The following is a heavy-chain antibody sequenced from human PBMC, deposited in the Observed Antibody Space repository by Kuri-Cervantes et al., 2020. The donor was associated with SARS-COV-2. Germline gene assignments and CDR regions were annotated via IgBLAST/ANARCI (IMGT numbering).Heavy chain of an antibody. CDR3: ARTYYDILTGYCPFDY. Sequence: GESLKISCAASGFTFSSYSMNWVRQAPGKGLEWVSSISSSSSYIYYADSVKGRFTISRDNAKNSLYLQMNSLRAEDTAVYYCARTYYDILTGYCPFDYWGQGTLVTVSS. CDR2: ISSSSSYI. D-gene: IGHD3-9*01. J-gene: IGHJ4*02. CDR1: GFTFSSYS. V-gene: IGHV3-21*01.